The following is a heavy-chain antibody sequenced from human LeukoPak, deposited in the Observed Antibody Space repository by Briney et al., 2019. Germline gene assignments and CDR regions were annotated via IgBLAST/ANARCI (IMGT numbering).Heavy chain of an antibody. V-gene: IGHV3-23*01. CDR3: ARGRGVYGYWYFDL. Sequence: QPGGSPRLSCAASGFTFSSYVMSWVRQAPGKGLEWVSTISGNGRNTYYADSVKGRFTISRDNSKITVYLEMNSLRAEDTAVYYCARGRGVYGYWYFDLWGRGTLVTVSS. J-gene: IGHJ2*01. D-gene: IGHD2-15*01. CDR1: GFTFSSYV. CDR2: ISGNGRNT.